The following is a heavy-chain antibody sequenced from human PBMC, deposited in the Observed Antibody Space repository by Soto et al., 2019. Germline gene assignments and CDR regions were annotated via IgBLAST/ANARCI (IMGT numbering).Heavy chain of an antibody. J-gene: IGHJ4*02. CDR3: ARAYCGADCYSSFDY. CDR1: GYTFSDFY. Sequence: ASVKVSCKASGYTFSDFYMHWVRQAPGQGLEWMGWINPNSGVTKYAQKLQGWVTMTRDTSISTAYMELSRLTSDATAVYYCARAYCGADCYSSFDYWGQGTQVTVS. V-gene: IGHV1-2*04. CDR2: INPNSGVT. D-gene: IGHD2-21*02.